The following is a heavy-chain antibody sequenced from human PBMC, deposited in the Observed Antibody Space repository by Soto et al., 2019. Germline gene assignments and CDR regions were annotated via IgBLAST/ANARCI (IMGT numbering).Heavy chain of an antibody. CDR2: ISGSGGST. V-gene: IGHV3-23*01. CDR3: AKMVSRIAAAGPTYFDY. J-gene: IGHJ4*02. CDR1: GFSFSISA. Sequence: GGSLRLSCAASGFSFSISAMTWVRQAPGKGLEWVSAISGSGGSTYYADSVKGRFTISRDNSKNTLYLQMNSLRAEDTAVYYCAKMVSRIAAAGPTYFDYWGQGTLVTVSS. D-gene: IGHD6-13*01.